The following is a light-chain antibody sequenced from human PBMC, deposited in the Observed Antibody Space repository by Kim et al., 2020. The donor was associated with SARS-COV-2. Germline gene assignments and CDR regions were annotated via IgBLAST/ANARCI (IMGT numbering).Light chain of an antibody. CDR2: EDN. J-gene: IGLJ2*01. CDR1: SGSSASNY. CDR3: QSYDSINRVV. Sequence: NTGTMSCTRSSGSSASNYAQWCQQRPGSAPPAVIYEDNQRPSGVPARFSGSIDSSSNSASLTISGLKTEDEADYYCQSYDSINRVVFGGGTQLTVL. V-gene: IGLV6-57*03.